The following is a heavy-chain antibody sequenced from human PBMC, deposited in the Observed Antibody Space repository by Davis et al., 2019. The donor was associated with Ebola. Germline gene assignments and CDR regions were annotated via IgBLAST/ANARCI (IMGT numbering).Heavy chain of an antibody. V-gene: IGHV1-46*01. Sequence: ASVKVSCKASGGTFSSYAISWVRQAPGQGLEWMGIINPSGGSTSYAQKFQGRVTMTRDTSTSTAYMELRSLRSDDTAVYYCARDGDIVVVVAATLYYYYGMDVWGQGTTVTVSS. CDR2: INPSGGST. CDR1: GGTFSSYA. D-gene: IGHD2-15*01. CDR3: ARDGDIVVVVAATLYYYYGMDV. J-gene: IGHJ6*02.